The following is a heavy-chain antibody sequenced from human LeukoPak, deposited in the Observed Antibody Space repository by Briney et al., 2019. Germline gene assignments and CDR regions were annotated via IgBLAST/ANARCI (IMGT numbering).Heavy chain of an antibody. CDR3: ARDLFTMVRGHGNWFDP. CDR1: GGSFSGYY. D-gene: IGHD3-10*01. Sequence: PSETLSLTCAVYGGSFSGYYWSWIRQPPGKGLEWIGEIYHSGSTNYNPSLKSRVTISVDKSKNQFSLKLSSVTAADTAVYYCARDLFTMVRGHGNWFDPWGQGTLVTVSS. V-gene: IGHV4-34*01. J-gene: IGHJ5*02. CDR2: IYHSGST.